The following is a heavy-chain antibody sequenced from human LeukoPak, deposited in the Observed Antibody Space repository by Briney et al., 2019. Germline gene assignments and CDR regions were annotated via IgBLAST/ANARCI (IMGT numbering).Heavy chain of an antibody. CDR2: INPSGGST. CDR1: GYTFTSYY. J-gene: IGHJ4*02. V-gene: IGHV1-46*01. CDR3: ARVPSSIAVAGTWFDY. Sequence: ASVKVSCKASGYTFTSYYMHWVRQAPGQGLEWMGIINPSGGSTSYAQKFQGRVTMTRDTSTSTVYMELSSLRSEDTAVYYCARVPSSIAVAGTWFDYWGQGILVTVSS. D-gene: IGHD6-19*01.